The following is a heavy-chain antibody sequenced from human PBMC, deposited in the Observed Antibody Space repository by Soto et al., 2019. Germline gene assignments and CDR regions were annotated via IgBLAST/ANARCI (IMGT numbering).Heavy chain of an antibody. CDR2: INPNNGGT. V-gene: IGHV1-2*02. D-gene: IGHD6-25*01. J-gene: IGHJ6*02. Sequence: ASVKVSCKASGYRFTDYYIHWVRQAPGQGLEWMGWINPNNGGTNYVQKFQGRVTMTWDTSISSAYMELSRLTSDDTAVYYCARVRAARPDYSHYGLDVWGQGDTVTVSS. CDR3: ARVRAARPDYSHYGLDV. CDR1: GYRFTDYY.